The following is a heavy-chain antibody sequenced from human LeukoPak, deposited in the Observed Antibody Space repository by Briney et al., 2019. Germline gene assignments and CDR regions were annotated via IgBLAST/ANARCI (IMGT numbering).Heavy chain of an antibody. CDR1: GFTFSTYA. CDR2: ISGSGAST. V-gene: IGHV3-23*01. CDR3: AKDQTFYLGSGSCSNWFDP. D-gene: IGHD3-10*01. Sequence: PGGSLRLSCAASGFTFSTYAMSWVRQAPGKGLEWVSTISGSGASTYYADSVKGRFTISRDNSKSTLYLQMNSLRAEDTAVYYCAKDQTFYLGSGSCSNWFDPWGQGTLVTVSS. J-gene: IGHJ5*02.